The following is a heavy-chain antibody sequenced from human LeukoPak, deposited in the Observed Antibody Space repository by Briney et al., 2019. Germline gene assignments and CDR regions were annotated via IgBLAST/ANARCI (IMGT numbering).Heavy chain of an antibody. V-gene: IGHV4-30-2*01. Sequence: SQTLSLTCAVSGGSISSGGYSWSWIWQPPGKGLEWIGYIYHSGSTYYNPSLKSRVTISVDRSKNQFSLKLSSVTAADTAVYYCARGTYYYDSSGYYFDNWFDPWGQGTLVTVSS. CDR2: IYHSGST. J-gene: IGHJ5*02. CDR1: GGSISSGGYS. CDR3: ARGTYYYDSSGYYFDNWFDP. D-gene: IGHD3-22*01.